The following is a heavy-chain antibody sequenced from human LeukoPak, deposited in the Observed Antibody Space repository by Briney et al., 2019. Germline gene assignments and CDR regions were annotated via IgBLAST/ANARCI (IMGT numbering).Heavy chain of an antibody. CDR3: AKHRGSSTTYYFDY. D-gene: IGHD1-26*01. CDR1: GFTFSSYA. CDR2: ISGSGGST. J-gene: IGHJ4*02. Sequence: GGSLRLSCAASGFTFSSYAMSWVRQAPGKGLEWVSAISGSGGSTYYADSVKGRLTISRDNSKNTLYLQMNSLRAEDTAVYYCAKHRGSSTTYYFDYWGQGTLVTVSS. V-gene: IGHV3-23*01.